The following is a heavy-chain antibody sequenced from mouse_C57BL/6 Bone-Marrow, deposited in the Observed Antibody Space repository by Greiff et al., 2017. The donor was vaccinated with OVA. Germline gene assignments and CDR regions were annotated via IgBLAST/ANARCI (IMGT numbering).Heavy chain of an antibody. CDR2: ISSGGSYT. D-gene: IGHD2-4*01. V-gene: IGHV5-6*02. CDR1: GFTFSSYG. CDR3: AGVGLRRSFAY. Sequence: DVMLVESGGDLVKPGGSLKLSCAASGFTFSSYGMSWVRQTPDKRLEWVATISSGGSYTYYPDSVKGRFTISRDNAKNTLYLQMSSLKSEDTAMYYCAGVGLRRSFAYWGQGTLVTVSA. J-gene: IGHJ3*01.